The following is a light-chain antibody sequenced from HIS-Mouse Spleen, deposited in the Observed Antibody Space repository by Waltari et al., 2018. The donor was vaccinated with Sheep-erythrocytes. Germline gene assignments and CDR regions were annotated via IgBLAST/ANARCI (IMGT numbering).Light chain of an antibody. Sequence: EIVLTQSPATLSLSPGERATLSCRASQSVSSYLAWYQQKPGLAPRLLIDDASNRATGIPARFSGSGSGTDFTLTISSLEPEDFAVYYCQQRSNWYTFGQGTKLEIK. J-gene: IGKJ2*01. V-gene: IGKV3-11*01. CDR2: DAS. CDR3: QQRSNWYT. CDR1: QSVSSY.